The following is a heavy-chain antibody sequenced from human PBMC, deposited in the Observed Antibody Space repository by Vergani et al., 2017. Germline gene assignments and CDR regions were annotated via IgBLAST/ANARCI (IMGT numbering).Heavy chain of an antibody. Sequence: EVQLVESGGGLVKPGGSLRLSCAASGFTFSSYSMNWVRQAPGKGLEWVSSISSSSSYIYYADSVKGRFTISRDNAKNSLYLQMNSLSAEDTAVYYCARDPSNYKGYYYYYYYMDVWGKGTTVTVSS. CDR3: ARDPSNYKGYYYYYYYMDV. J-gene: IGHJ6*03. CDR2: ISSSSSYI. D-gene: IGHD4-11*01. CDR1: GFTFSSYS. V-gene: IGHV3-21*01.